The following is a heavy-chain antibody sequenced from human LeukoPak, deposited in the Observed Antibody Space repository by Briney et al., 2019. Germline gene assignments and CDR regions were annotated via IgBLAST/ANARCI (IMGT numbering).Heavy chain of an antibody. CDR3: ARVQPPFDY. Sequence: SETLSLTCTVSGGSIRSSSYYWGWIRRPPGEALEWIGSINYSGSTYYNPSLRSRVTISVDTSKNQFSLKLSSVTAADTAVYYCARVQPPFDYWGQGTLVTVSS. CDR1: GGSIRSSSYY. V-gene: IGHV4-39*01. CDR2: INYSGST. J-gene: IGHJ4*02. D-gene: IGHD1-1*01.